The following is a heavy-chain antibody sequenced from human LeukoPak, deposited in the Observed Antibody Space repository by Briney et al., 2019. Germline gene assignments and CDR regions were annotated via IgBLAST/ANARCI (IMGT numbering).Heavy chain of an antibody. D-gene: IGHD2-15*01. J-gene: IGHJ4*02. CDR1: GYSFTSYW. CDR3: ARRGYCSGGSCYSFDY. V-gene: IGHV5-51*01. CDR2: IYPGDSDT. Sequence: GESLKISCKGSGYSFTSYWIGWVRQMPGKGLEWMGIIYPGDSDTRYSPSFQGQVAISVDKSISTAYLQWSSLKASDTAMYYCARRGYCSGGSCYSFDYRGQGTLVTVSS.